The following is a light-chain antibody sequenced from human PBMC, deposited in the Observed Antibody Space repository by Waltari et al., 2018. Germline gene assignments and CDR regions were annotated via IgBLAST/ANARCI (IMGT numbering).Light chain of an antibody. V-gene: IGKV3-11*01. J-gene: IGKJ5*01. CDR3: QHRSNWPPIT. Sequence: ELVLTQSPATLSLSPGESATLSCRASQRVSGYLAWYQHQPGQAPRLLIYDASNRATGIPARFSGSGSGTHFTLTISSLEPEDFAVYYCQHRSNWPPITFGQGTRLDIK. CDR1: QRVSGY. CDR2: DAS.